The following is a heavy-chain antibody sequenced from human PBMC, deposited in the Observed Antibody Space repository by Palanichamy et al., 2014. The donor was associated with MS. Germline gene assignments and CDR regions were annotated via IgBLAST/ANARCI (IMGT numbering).Heavy chain of an antibody. D-gene: IGHD6-13*01. CDR1: SGSISSGGYY. CDR3: ARDSAIAAARTFDI. V-gene: IGHV4-31*03. J-gene: IGHJ3*02. Sequence: QVQLQESGPGLVKPSQTLSLTCTVSSGSISSGGYYWSWIRQHPGKGLEWIGYIYYSGSTYYNPSLKSRVTISVDTSKNQFSLKLSSVTAADTAVYYCARDSAIAAARTFDIWGQGTMVTVSS. CDR2: IYYSGST.